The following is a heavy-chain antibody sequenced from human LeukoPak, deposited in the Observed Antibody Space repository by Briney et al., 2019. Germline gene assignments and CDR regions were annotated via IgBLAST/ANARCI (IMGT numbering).Heavy chain of an antibody. CDR2: ISSGSKYI. CDR3: ARALSYSYGSMDF. V-gene: IGHV3-21*01. D-gene: IGHD5-18*01. CDR1: GFTFSSYS. J-gene: IGHJ4*02. Sequence: GGSLRLSCADSGFTFSSYSMNWVRQAPGKGLEWVSSISSGSKYIYNADSVKGRFTISRDNAKNSLYLQTNSLRAEDTAVYYCARALSYSYGSMDFWGQGTLVIVSS.